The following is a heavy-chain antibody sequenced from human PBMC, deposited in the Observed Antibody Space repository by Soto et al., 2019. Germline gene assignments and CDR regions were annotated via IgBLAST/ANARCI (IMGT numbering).Heavy chain of an antibody. CDR2: IYYRGSS. D-gene: IGHD3-10*01. CDR1: GDSIGAGGFS. J-gene: IGHJ4*02. V-gene: IGHV4-30-2*01. Sequence: SETLSLTCDVSGDSIGAGGFSWNWVRQPPGKGLEWLGYIYYRGSSHYSPSLGSRVAMSVDTSKNQFSLNLTSVTAADTAVYFCARGDAGVYNFDFWSPGILVTVSS. CDR3: ARGDAGVYNFDF.